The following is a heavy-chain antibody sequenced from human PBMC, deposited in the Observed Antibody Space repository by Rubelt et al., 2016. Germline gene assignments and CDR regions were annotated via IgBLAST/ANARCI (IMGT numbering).Heavy chain of an antibody. Sequence: QVQLVQSGAEVKKPGASVKVSCKASGYTFTSSGISWVRQAPGQGLEWMGWIRAYNGNTNYAQKLQGRGTMTTDTSTSTAYMELRSLRSDDTAVYYCARRDGYNWDDAFDIWGQGTMVTVSS. V-gene: IGHV1-18*01. CDR2: IRAYNGNT. J-gene: IGHJ3*02. D-gene: IGHD5-24*01. CDR3: ARRDGYNWDDAFDI. CDR1: GYTFTSSG.